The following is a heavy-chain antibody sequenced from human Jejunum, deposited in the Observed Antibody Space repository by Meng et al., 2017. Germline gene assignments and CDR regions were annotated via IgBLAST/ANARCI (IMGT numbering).Heavy chain of an antibody. D-gene: IGHD6-6*01. CDR2: IYYSGGT. J-gene: IGHJ4*02. CDR1: GGSVSSAAYY. Sequence: QVQVQESGPGLVRPSETLSLTCTVPGGSVSSAAYYWNWIRQPPGKGLEWIGYIYYSGGTTYSPSLNSRVTISIDTAKNQVSLKVSSVTAADTAVYYCAHSSSSSSFGFDYWGQGTLVTVSS. V-gene: IGHV4-61*08. CDR3: AHSSSSSSFGFDY.